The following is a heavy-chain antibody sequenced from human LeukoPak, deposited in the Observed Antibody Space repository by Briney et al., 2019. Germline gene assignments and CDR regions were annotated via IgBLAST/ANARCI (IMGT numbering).Heavy chain of an antibody. CDR2: IYDSGST. J-gene: IGHJ4*02. CDR3: ARAPTNWNYFDY. Sequence: NPSETLSLTCTVSGGSISSGGYYWSWIRQHPGKGLEWIGYIYDSGSTYYNPSLKSRVTISVDTSKNQFSLKLSSVTAADTAVYYCARAPTNWNYFDYWGQGTLVTVSS. CDR1: GGSISSGGYY. V-gene: IGHV4-31*03. D-gene: IGHD1-1*01.